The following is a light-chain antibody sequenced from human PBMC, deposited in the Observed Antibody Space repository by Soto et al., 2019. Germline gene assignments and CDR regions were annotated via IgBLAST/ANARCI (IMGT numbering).Light chain of an antibody. CDR2: YDL. Sequence: SYELTQPPSVSVTPGKTARITCGGNNIGDKSVHWYQQKPGQAPVLVIYYDLDRTSGIPERFSGANSGNTATLTINSVEAGDEADYYCHVWDSSSDHRGVVFGGGTKLTVL. CDR1: NIGDKS. J-gene: IGLJ2*01. V-gene: IGLV3-21*04. CDR3: HVWDSSSDHRGVV.